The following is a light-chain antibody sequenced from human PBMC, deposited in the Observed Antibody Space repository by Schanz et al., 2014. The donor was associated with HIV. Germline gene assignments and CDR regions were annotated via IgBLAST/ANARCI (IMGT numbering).Light chain of an antibody. V-gene: IGLV2-14*01. CDR3: CSYTTTSTYV. CDR1: SSDVGGYNY. Sequence: QSALTQPASVSGSPGQSITISCTGTSSDVGGYNYVSWYQQHPGKAPKIMIYEVNKRPSVIPSRFSGSKSGNSAFLTISGLQAEDEADYYCCSYTTTSTYVFGAGTKLTVL. J-gene: IGLJ1*01. CDR2: EVN.